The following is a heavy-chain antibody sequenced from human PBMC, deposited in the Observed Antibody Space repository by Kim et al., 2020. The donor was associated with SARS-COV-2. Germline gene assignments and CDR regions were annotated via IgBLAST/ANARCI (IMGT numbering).Heavy chain of an antibody. J-gene: IGHJ4*02. D-gene: IGHD6-13*01. CDR2: IYSGGSST. CDR3: AKDRSYGVSWYHDY. CDR1: GFTFSSYA. Sequence: GGSLRLSCAASGFTFSSYAMSWVRQAPGKGLEWVSVIYSGGSSTYSADSVKGRFTISRYDYKKTLYLQMNSLRAGDTAIYYCAKDRSYGVSWYHDYWGQGTMVTVSS. V-gene: IGHV3-23*03.